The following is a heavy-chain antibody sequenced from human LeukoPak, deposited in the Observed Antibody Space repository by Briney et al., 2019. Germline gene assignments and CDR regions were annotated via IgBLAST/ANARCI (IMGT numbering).Heavy chain of an antibody. CDR2: IYYSGST. J-gene: IGHJ5*02. D-gene: IGHD6-19*01. CDR1: GGSISSHY. Sequence: PSETLSLTCTVSGGSISSHYWSWIRQAPGKGPEWIGYIYYSGSTNYNPSLKSRVTISVDTSKNQFSLKLSSVTAADTAVYYCARLIGDIAVSGTSWFDPWGQGTLVTVPS. V-gene: IGHV4-59*11. CDR3: ARLIGDIAVSGTSWFDP.